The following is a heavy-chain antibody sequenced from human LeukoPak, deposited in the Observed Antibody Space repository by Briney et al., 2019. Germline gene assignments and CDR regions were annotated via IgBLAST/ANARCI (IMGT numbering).Heavy chain of an antibody. CDR2: MNPNSGNT. J-gene: IGHJ4*02. Sequence: ASVNVSCKASGYTFTSYGISWVRQAPGQGLEWMGWMNPNSGNTGYAQKFQGRVTITRNTSISTAYMELSSLRSEDTAVYYCARAPTDFWSGYYGYWGQGTLVTVSS. D-gene: IGHD3-3*01. V-gene: IGHV1-8*03. CDR3: ARAPTDFWSGYYGY. CDR1: GYTFTSYG.